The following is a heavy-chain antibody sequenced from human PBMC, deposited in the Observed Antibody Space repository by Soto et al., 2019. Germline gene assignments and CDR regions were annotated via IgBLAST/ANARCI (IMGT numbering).Heavy chain of an antibody. J-gene: IGHJ4*02. V-gene: IGHV3-74*01. CDR1: GFTFSNYW. CDR2: IDHDGPT. Sequence: EVQLVESGGGLVQPGGSLRLSCAGSGFTFSNYWMHWVRQAPGKGLEWVSRIDHDGPTDYADSVRGRFTISRDNAENTLYLQMTSLRPEDTAGYDCVRDSHGDYWGQGTLVTVSS. CDR3: VRDSHGDY.